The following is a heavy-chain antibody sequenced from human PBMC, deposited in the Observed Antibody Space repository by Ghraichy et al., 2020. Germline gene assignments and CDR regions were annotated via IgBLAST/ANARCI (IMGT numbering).Heavy chain of an antibody. CDR3: ARDFRAARLGTFDY. Sequence: GGSLRLSCAASGFTFSSYSMNWVRQAPGKGLEWVSSISSSSSYIYYADSVKGRFTISRDNAKNSLYLQMNSLRAEDTAVYYCARDFRAARLGTFDYWGQGTLVTVSS. CDR1: GFTFSSYS. V-gene: IGHV3-21*01. CDR2: ISSSSSYI. D-gene: IGHD6-6*01. J-gene: IGHJ4*02.